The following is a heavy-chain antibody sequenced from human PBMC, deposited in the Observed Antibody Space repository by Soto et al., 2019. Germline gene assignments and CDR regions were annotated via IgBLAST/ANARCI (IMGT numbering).Heavy chain of an antibody. CDR1: GFTFSSYW. CDR3: ASPFWVVVPAANSGAFDI. V-gene: IGHV3-7*01. D-gene: IGHD2-2*01. CDR2: IKQDGSEK. J-gene: IGHJ3*02. Sequence: GGSLRLSCAASGFTFSSYWMSWVRQAPGKGLEWVANIKQDGSEKYYVDSVKGRFTISRDNAKNSLYLQMNSLRAEDTAVYYCASPFWVVVPAANSGAFDIWGHGTMVTVSS.